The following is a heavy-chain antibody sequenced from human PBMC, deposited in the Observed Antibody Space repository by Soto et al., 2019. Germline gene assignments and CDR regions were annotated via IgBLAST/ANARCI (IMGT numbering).Heavy chain of an antibody. Sequence: SETLSLTCAVYGGSFSGYYWSWIRQPPGKGLEWIGEINHSGSTNYNPSLKSRVTISVDTSKNQFSLKLSSVTAADTAVYYCARGRATTQEQAAAPIYYYYYMDVWGKGTTVTVSS. CDR2: INHSGST. D-gene: IGHD6-13*01. CDR1: GGSFSGYY. V-gene: IGHV4-34*01. J-gene: IGHJ6*03. CDR3: ARGRATTQEQAAAPIYYYYYMDV.